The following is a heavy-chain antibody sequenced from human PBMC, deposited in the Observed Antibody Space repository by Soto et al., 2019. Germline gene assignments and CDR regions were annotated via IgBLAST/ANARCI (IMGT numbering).Heavy chain of an antibody. J-gene: IGHJ5*02. CDR2: INAGNGNT. CDR3: ARGPLRNWFDP. D-gene: IGHD5-12*01. CDR1: GYTFTSYA. Sequence: QVQLVQSGVEVKKPGASVKVSCKASGYTFTSYAMHWVRQAPGQRLEWMGWINAGNGNTKYSQKFQGRVTITKNTSATTAYMDLSSLRSEDTAVYYCARGPLRNWFDPWGQGTLVTVSS. V-gene: IGHV1-3*01.